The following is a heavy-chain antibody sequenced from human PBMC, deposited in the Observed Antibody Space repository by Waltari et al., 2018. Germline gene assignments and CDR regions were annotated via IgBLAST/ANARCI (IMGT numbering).Heavy chain of an antibody. CDR2: IYHSGGT. CDR3: ARLDRFSDYNWFDP. D-gene: IGHD3-22*01. CDR1: GYSISSGYY. V-gene: IGHV4-38-2*02. J-gene: IGHJ5*02. Sequence: QVQLQESGPGLVKPSETLSLTCTVSGYSISSGYYWGWIRQPPGKGLEWIGTIYHSGGTKYNPSLKSRVTISVDTSKSQFSLKLTSVTAADAAVYYCARLDRFSDYNWFDPWGHGTLVTVSS.